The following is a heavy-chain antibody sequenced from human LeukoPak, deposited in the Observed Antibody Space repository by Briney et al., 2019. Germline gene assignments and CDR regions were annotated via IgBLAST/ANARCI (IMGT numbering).Heavy chain of an antibody. CDR2: IYYSGST. CDR1: GGSISSGDYY. J-gene: IGHJ3*02. Sequence: RTSETLSLTCTVSGGSISSGDYYWSWIRQPPGKGLEWIGYIYYSGSTYYNPSLKSRVTISVDTSKNQFSLKLSSVTAADTAVYYCARPGIAAANDAFDIWGQGTMVTVSS. V-gene: IGHV4-30-4*01. D-gene: IGHD6-13*01. CDR3: ARPGIAAANDAFDI.